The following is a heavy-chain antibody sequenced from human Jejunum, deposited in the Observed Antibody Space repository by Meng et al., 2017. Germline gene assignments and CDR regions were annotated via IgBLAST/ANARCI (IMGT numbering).Heavy chain of an antibody. CDR1: GFTLSSNS. CDR3: AKLVRS. D-gene: IGHD2-2*01. J-gene: IGHJ5*02. V-gene: IGHV3-23*04. Sequence: VQVVGAGGGVAQSGTSLRLSCAAAGFTLSSNSMSWVRQAPGKGLEWVSVITGGSGSTYYADSVKGRFTISRDNSKNTLYLQMNSLRVEDTAVYYCAKLVRSWGRGTLVTVSS. CDR2: ITGGSGST.